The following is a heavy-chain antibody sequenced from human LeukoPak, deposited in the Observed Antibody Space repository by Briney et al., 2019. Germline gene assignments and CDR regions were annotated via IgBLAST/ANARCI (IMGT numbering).Heavy chain of an antibody. CDR2: ISIRSSYI. V-gene: IGHV3-21*01. J-gene: IGHJ4*02. CDR3: ARELVAGTGYFDY. D-gene: IGHD6-19*01. Sequence: PGGSLRLSCAASGFSFSSYSMNWVRQAPGKGLEWVSSISIRSSYIYYADSVKGRFTISRGNAKNSLYLQMNSLRVEDSGVYYCARELVAGTGYFDYWGQGTLVTVSS. CDR1: GFSFSSYS.